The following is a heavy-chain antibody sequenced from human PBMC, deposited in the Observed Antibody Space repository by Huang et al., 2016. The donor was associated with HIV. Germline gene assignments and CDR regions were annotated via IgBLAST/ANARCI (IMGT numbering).Heavy chain of an antibody. CDR3: AKEMATILGAKIDY. CDR1: GFTFSSYA. D-gene: IGHD5-12*01. J-gene: IGHJ4*02. V-gene: IGHV3-23*01. Sequence: EVQLLESGGGLVQPGGSLRLSCAAFGFTFSSYAMSWVRQAPGKGLEWVSAISGSCGSTYYADSVKGRFTISRDKSKNTLYLQMNSLRAEDTAVYYCAKEMATILGAKIDYWGQGTLVTVSS. CDR2: ISGSCGST.